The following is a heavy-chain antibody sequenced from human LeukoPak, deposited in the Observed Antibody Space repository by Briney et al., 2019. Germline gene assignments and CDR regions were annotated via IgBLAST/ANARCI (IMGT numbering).Heavy chain of an antibody. CDR3: ARGGVSGGFDY. J-gene: IGHJ4*02. Sequence: GSLGLFCGASGFPLNNSWMFWVRPPPGKGLKYVSEINNDGSRTSYADSVKGRFTISRDGAENTLFLQMNSLRAEDTAVYFCARGGVSGGFDYWGQGTLVTVSS. CDR1: GFPLNNSW. V-gene: IGHV3-74*01. CDR2: INNDGSRT. D-gene: IGHD3-10*01.